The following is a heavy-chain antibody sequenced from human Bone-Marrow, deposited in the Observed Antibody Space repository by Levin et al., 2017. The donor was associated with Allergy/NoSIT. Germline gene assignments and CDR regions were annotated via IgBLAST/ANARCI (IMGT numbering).Heavy chain of an antibody. CDR3: AGGRGAGLVPY. CDR1: GFTFSSYA. D-gene: IGHD3/OR15-3a*01. CDR2: ISGSGGST. Sequence: GGSLRLSCAAPGFTFSSYAMSWVRQAPGKGLEWVSAISGSGGSTYYADSVKGRFTISRDNSKNTLYLQMNSLRAEDTAVYYCAGGRGAGLVPYWGQGTLVTVSS. J-gene: IGHJ4*02. V-gene: IGHV3-23*01.